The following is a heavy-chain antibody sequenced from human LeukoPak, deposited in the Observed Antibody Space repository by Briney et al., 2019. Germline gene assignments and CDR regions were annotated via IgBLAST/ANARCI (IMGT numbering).Heavy chain of an antibody. V-gene: IGHV3-7*01. D-gene: IGHD1-26*01. CDR1: GFTFSSYW. Sequence: GGSLRLSCAASGFTFSSYWMNWARQAPGKGLEWVASINHNGNVNYYVDSVKGRFTISRDNAKNSLYLQMNSLRAEDTAVYYCAREPYSGSYPWGQGTLVTVSS. CDR3: AREPYSGSYP. CDR2: INHNGNVN. J-gene: IGHJ5*02.